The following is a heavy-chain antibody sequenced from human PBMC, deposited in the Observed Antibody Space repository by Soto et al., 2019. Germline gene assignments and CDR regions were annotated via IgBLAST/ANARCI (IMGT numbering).Heavy chain of an antibody. CDR1: GYTFADYG. D-gene: IGHD2-15*01. V-gene: IGHV1-18*01. CDR2: IGPYNGNT. J-gene: IGHJ2*01. Sequence: QAQLVQSGAEVKKPGASVKVSCQAGGYTFADYGISWVRQAPGQGLEWVGWIGPYNGNTNYAQNLQDRVTMTTDTSTNTAYMELRSLRSDDTALYYCARRYCTVGSCYTCWHFDLWGRGTLLTVSS. CDR3: ARRYCTVGSCYTCWHFDL.